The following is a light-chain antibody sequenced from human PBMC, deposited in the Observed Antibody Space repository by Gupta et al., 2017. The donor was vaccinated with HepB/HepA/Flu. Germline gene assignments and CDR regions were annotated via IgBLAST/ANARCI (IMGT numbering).Light chain of an antibody. CDR1: LDINKD. Sequence: EVLLTQSPATLSLSPGERATLSCNSSLDINKDLAWYQQKGGQAPRLLIYGASRRVTGIPDRFSGSGCGTHFALTVSSRDPEDFAVYFCQHRTNWPPYTFGQGTRLEI. CDR2: GAS. CDR3: QHRTNWPPYT. V-gene: IGKV3-11*01. J-gene: IGKJ2*01.